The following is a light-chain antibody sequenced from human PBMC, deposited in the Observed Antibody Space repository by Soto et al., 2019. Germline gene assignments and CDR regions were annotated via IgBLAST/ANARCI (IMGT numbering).Light chain of an antibody. CDR2: DAS. J-gene: IGKJ1*01. V-gene: IGKV1-5*01. CDR1: QSIGSW. CDR3: QQCYIYWT. Sequence: DIQMTQSPSTLSASVGDRFTITFRASQSIGSWLAWYQQRPGKAPKLLIYDASSLESGVPSRFSGSGSGTEFTLTISSLQPDDFATYYCQQCYIYWTFGQGTKVDIK.